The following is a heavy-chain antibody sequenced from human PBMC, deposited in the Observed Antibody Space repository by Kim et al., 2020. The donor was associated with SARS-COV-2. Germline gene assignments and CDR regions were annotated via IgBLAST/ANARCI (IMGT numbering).Heavy chain of an antibody. V-gene: IGHV1-69*13. CDR1: GGTFSSYA. J-gene: IGHJ6*02. D-gene: IGHD2-2*01. CDR2: IIPIFGTA. CDR3: ARDLASSRDIVVVPDANSIHYYYGMDV. Sequence: SVKVSCKASGGTFSSYAISWVRQAPGQGLEWMGGIIPIFGTANYAQKFQGRVTITADESTSTAYMELSSLRSEDTAVYYCARDLASSRDIVVVPDANSIHYYYGMDVWGQGTTVTVSS.